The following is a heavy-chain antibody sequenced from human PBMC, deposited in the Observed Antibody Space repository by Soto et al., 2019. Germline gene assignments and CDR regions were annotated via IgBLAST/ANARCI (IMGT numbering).Heavy chain of an antibody. CDR3: AKINYYGSGGAI. V-gene: IGHV3-23*01. CDR1: GFTFTTYI. J-gene: IGHJ4*02. CDR2: INNNGDRT. D-gene: IGHD3-10*01. Sequence: VQLLESGGGLVQPGGSLRLSCEASGFTFTTYIMSWVRQAPGKGLEWVSSINNNGDRTYYADSVKGRFTISRDNSKNTMYLQLNSLRAEDTALYFCAKINYYGSGGAIWGQGALVVVSS.